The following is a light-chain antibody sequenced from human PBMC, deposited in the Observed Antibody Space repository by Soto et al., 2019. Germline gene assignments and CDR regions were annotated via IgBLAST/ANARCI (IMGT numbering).Light chain of an antibody. V-gene: IGLV1-40*01. CDR3: QSYDISLSGSV. J-gene: IGLJ2*01. Sequence: QLVLTQPPSVSGAPGQRVTISCIGSRSNIGADYDVPWYQQLPGTPPQPLTYGNTNRPSGVPGRFSGSKAGTSASLAITGLQADDEDEYYCQSYDISLSGSVFGGGTKLTVL. CDR1: RSNIGADYD. CDR2: GNT.